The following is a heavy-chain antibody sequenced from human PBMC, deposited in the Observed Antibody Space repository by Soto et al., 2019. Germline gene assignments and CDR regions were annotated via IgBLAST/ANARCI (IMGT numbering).Heavy chain of an antibody. V-gene: IGHV3-30*03. CDR3: ATGVIWIGYFTVDS. CDR2: ISHDGGAK. D-gene: IGHD3-3*01. CDR1: GFTFSSYG. J-gene: IGHJ4*02. Sequence: PGGSLRLSCAASGFTFSSYGFHWVRQAPGKGLEWVALISHDGGAKNYADSVTGRFTITADESTGTAYMTLSSLASDDTAVYYCATGVIWIGYFTVDSWGQGTRVTVSS.